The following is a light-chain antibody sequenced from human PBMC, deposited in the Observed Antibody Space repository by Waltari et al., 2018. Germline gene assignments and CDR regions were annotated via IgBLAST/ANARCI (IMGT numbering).Light chain of an antibody. CDR3: QQRNNPWT. J-gene: IGKJ1*01. CDR2: DAA. V-gene: IGKV3-11*01. Sequence: DIMLTQSPATLSLSPGERATLSCRASQSLNKCLAWYQQKPGQAPRLLIYDAANRATCIPPRFTGSGSGTDFTLTISSLEPEDFAVYYCQQRNNPWTFGQGTRVEIK. CDR1: QSLNKC.